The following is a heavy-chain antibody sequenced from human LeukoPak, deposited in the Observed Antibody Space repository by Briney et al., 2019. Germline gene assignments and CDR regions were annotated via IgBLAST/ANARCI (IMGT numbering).Heavy chain of an antibody. V-gene: IGHV3-30-3*01. J-gene: IGHJ3*02. CDR1: GFTLSTNY. CDR3: AKATTVTTRGAFDI. CDR2: ISYDGSNK. D-gene: IGHD4-17*01. Sequence: PGGSLRLSCAASGFTLSTNYMSWVRQAPGKGLEWVAVISYDGSNKYYADSVKGRFTISRDNSKNTLYLQMNSLRAEDTAVYYCAKATTVTTRGAFDIWGQGTMVTVSS.